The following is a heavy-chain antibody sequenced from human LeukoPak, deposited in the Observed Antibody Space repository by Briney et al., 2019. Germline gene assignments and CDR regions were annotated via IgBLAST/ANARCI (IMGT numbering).Heavy chain of an antibody. J-gene: IGHJ4*02. CDR2: ISSSGSTI. CDR3: ARGGYSYGYTYFDY. V-gene: IGHV3-48*03. CDR1: GFTFSSYE. D-gene: IGHD5-18*01. Sequence: GGSLRLSCAASGFTFSSYEMNWVRQAPGKGLEWVSYISSSGSTIYYADSVKGQFTISRDNAKNSLYLQMNSLRAEDTAVYYCARGGYSYGYTYFDYWGQGTLVTVSS.